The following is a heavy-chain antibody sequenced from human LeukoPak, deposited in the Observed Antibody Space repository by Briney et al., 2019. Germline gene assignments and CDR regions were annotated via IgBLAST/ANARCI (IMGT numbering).Heavy chain of an antibody. CDR3: ARDRQAAGTYYFDY. J-gene: IGHJ4*02. CDR2: ISSSSSYI. CDR1: RFXLSSYS. D-gene: IGHD6-13*01. Sequence: GGSLRLSCAASRFXLSSYSMNWVRQAPGKGLEWVSSISSSSSYIYYADSVKGRFTISRDNAKNSLYLQMNSLRAEDTAVYYCARDRQAAGTYYFDYWGQGTLVTVSS. V-gene: IGHV3-21*01.